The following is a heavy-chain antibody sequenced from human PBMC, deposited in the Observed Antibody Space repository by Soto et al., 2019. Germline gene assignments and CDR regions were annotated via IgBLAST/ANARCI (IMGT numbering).Heavy chain of an antibody. CDR3: ARDLRGHYGP. CDR2: VSGSSSYI. J-gene: IGHJ3*01. Sequence: GGSLRLSCEGSGFNFRNFNMIWVRQAPGKGLEWVSSVSGSSSYIYYADSVKGRFTVSRDNANNLVFLQMNGLRPEDTAMYYCARDLRGHYGPWGQGTMVTV. V-gene: IGHV3-21*06. CDR1: GFNFRNFN. D-gene: IGHD4-17*01.